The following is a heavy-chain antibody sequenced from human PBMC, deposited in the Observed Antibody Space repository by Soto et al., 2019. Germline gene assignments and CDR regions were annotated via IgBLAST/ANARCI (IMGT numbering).Heavy chain of an antibody. CDR1: GGSISSSSYY. CDR2: IYYSGRT. Sequence: QLQLQESGPGLVKPSETLSLTCTVSGGSISSSSYYWGWIRQPPGKGLEWIGSIYYSGRTYYTPSLKSRVTIAVDTSKNQYSLKLSSVTAADTAVYYCARHTPAISISDHWGQGTLVTVSS. J-gene: IGHJ4*02. D-gene: IGHD2-15*01. V-gene: IGHV4-39*01. CDR3: ARHTPAISISDH.